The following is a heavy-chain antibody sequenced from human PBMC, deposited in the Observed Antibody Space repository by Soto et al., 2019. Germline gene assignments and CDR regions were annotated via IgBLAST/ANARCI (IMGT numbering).Heavy chain of an antibody. V-gene: IGHV3-66*01. D-gene: IGHD3-10*01. Sequence: GGSLRLSCAASGFTGSSNYMSWVLQTPGKGLEWVSVIYSGGSTYYADSVKGRFTISRDNSKNTLYLQMNSLRAEDTAVYYCARVEVAMVRGAKEDPYYMDVWGKGTTVTVSS. CDR3: ARVEVAMVRGAKEDPYYMDV. CDR1: GFTGSSNY. CDR2: IYSGGST. J-gene: IGHJ6*03.